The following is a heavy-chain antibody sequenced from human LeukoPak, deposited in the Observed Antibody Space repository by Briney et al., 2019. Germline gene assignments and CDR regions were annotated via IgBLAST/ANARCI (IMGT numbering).Heavy chain of an antibody. D-gene: IGHD3-9*01. CDR3: AKGDLYDILTGYLDY. J-gene: IGHJ4*02. Sequence: GGSLRLSCAASGFTFSSYGMHWVRQAPGKGLEWVAVISYDGSNKYYADSVKGRFTISRDNSKNTLYLLMNSLRAEDTAVYYCAKGDLYDILTGYLDYWGQGTLVTVSS. CDR1: GFTFSSYG. CDR2: ISYDGSNK. V-gene: IGHV3-30*18.